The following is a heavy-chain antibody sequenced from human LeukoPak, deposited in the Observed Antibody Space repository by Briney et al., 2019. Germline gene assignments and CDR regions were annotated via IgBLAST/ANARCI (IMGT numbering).Heavy chain of an antibody. CDR1: GYTFTGYY. D-gene: IGHD6-13*01. J-gene: IGHJ5*02. Sequence: ASVKVSCKASGYTFTGYYMHWVRQAPGQGLEWMGWINPNSGGTNYAQKFQGRVTITADESTSTAYMELSSLRSEDTAVYYCARDRDASSSWYGGFDPWGQGTLVTVSS. CDR3: ARDRDASSSWYGGFDP. CDR2: INPNSGGT. V-gene: IGHV1-2*02.